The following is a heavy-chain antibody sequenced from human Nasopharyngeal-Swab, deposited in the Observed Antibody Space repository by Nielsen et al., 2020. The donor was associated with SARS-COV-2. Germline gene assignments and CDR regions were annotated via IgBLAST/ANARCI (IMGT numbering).Heavy chain of an antibody. Sequence: SLKISCAASGFTFDDYAMHWVRQAPGKGLEWVSGISWTSGSIGYADSVKGRFTISRDNAKNSLYLQMNSLRAEDTALYYCAKLSSSWYDYYYYYGMDVWGQGTTVTVSS. CDR3: AKLSSSWYDYYYYYGMDV. D-gene: IGHD6-13*01. V-gene: IGHV3-9*01. CDR1: GFTFDDYA. J-gene: IGHJ6*02. CDR2: ISWTSGSI.